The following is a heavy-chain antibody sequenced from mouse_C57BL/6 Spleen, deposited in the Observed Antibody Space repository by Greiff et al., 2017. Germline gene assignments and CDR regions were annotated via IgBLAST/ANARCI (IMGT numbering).Heavy chain of an antibody. Sequence: EVKLVESEGGLVQPGSSMKLSCTASGFTFTDYYMAWVRQVPEKGLEWVANINYYGSSTYYLEHLKSRFIISRDNAKNILYLQISSLKSEDTAAYYCARKYDGSNLDYWGQGTTLTVSS. V-gene: IGHV5-16*01. CDR3: ARKYDGSNLDY. CDR1: GFTFTDYY. CDR2: INYYGSST. D-gene: IGHD1-1*01. J-gene: IGHJ2*01.